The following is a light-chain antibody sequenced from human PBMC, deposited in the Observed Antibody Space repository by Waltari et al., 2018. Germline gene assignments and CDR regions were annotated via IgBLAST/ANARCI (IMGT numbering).Light chain of an antibody. V-gene: IGLV2-14*03. Sequence: QSALTQPASVSGSPGQSITIPCSGSGSDVGGCNYASWYLQYPGQAPKLIIYDVSQRPSEISNRFSGSKSGSTASLTISGLQAEDEADYYCSSYTSSNTVLFGGGTKVTVL. J-gene: IGLJ2*01. CDR3: SSYTSSNTVL. CDR1: GSDVGGCNY. CDR2: DVS.